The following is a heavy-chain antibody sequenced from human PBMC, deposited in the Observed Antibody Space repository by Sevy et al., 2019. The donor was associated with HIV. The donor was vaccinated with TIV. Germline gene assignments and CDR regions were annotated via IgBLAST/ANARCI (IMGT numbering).Heavy chain of an antibody. CDR1: GYSFTSHW. J-gene: IGHJ4*02. CDR3: ATSRSGYFDSSGYYIY. D-gene: IGHD3-22*01. Sequence: QGESLKISCQGSGYSFTSHWIGWVRHMPGKGLEWMGIIYPEDSETRYSPSFQGQVTFSADKSISTAYLQWSSLKASDTAMYYCATSRSGYFDSSGYYIYWGQGTLVTVSS. V-gene: IGHV5-51*03. CDR2: IYPEDSET.